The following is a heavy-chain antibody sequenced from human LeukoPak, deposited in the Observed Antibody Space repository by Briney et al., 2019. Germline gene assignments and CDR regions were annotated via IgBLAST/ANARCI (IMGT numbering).Heavy chain of an antibody. V-gene: IGHV4-59*08. Sequence: SETLSLTCTVSGGSISSSYWSWIRQPPGKGLEWIGYIYYSGSTNNNPSFKSRVAISVDTSKNQFSLKLSSVTAADTAVYYCAAWGIAVAGTFDYWGQGTLVTVST. J-gene: IGHJ4*02. CDR2: IYYSGST. CDR3: AAWGIAVAGTFDY. CDR1: GGSISSSY. D-gene: IGHD6-19*01.